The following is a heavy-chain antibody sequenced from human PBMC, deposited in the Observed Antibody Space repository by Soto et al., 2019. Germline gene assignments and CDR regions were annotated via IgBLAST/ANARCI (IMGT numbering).Heavy chain of an antibody. Sequence: GGSLRLSCAASGFTFSSYSMNWVRQAPGKGLEWVSSISSSSSYIYYADSVKGRFTISRDNAKNSLYLQMNSLRAEDTAVYYCARQPRLRVGSSSLSYYMDVWGKGTTVTVSS. CDR2: ISSSSSYI. CDR3: ARQPRLRVGSSSLSYYMDV. D-gene: IGHD6-13*01. V-gene: IGHV3-21*01. J-gene: IGHJ6*03. CDR1: GFTFSSYS.